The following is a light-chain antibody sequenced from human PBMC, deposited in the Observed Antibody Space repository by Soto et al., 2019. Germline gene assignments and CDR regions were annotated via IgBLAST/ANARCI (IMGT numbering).Light chain of an antibody. Sequence: QSALTQPPSASGSPGQSVTISCTGTSSDVGGYNYVSWYQQHPGKAPKLMIYEVSKRPSGVPDRFSGSKSGNTASLTVSGLQAEDEAHYYCSSYAGSNNVVFGGGTTLTVL. CDR1: SSDVGGYNY. V-gene: IGLV2-8*01. J-gene: IGLJ2*01. CDR2: EVS. CDR3: SSYAGSNNVV.